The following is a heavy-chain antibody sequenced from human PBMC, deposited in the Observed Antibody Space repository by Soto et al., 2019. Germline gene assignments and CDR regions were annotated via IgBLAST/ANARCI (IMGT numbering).Heavy chain of an antibody. Sequence: QVQLQESGPGLVKPSETLSLTCTVSGGSISSYYWSWIRQPPGKGLEWIGYIYYSGSTNYNPSLKSRVTISVDTSKNQFSLKLSSVTAADTAVYYCARWAYLGAFDIWGQGTMVTVSS. J-gene: IGHJ3*02. D-gene: IGHD3-10*01. CDR2: IYYSGST. V-gene: IGHV4-59*01. CDR1: GGSISSYY. CDR3: ARWAYLGAFDI.